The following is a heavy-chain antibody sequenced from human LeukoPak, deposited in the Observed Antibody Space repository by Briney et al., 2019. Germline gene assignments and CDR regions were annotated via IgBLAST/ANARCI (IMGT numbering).Heavy chain of an antibody. Sequence: SLTLSCAASGFTRSDYWMHWVRRAPGKGLEWVASINQDGSEKYYVDSVKGRFTISRDNAKNSVYLQMNSLRAEDTALYYCARAWSRVDAFDIWGLGTMVTVSS. D-gene: IGHD2-8*02. J-gene: IGHJ3*02. V-gene: IGHV3-7*01. CDR3: ARAWSRVDAFDI. CDR2: INQDGSEK. CDR1: GFTRSDYW.